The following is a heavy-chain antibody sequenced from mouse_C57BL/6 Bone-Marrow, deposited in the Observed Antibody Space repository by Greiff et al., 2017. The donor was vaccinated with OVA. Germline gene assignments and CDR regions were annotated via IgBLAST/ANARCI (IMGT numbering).Heavy chain of an antibody. Sequence: EVHLVESGGGLVKPGGSLKLSCAASGFTFSSYTMSWVRQTPEKRLEWVATISGGGGNTYYPDSVKGRFTISRDNAKNTLYLQMSSLRSEDTALYYCARPYVRGFDYWGQGTTLTVSS. D-gene: IGHD2-12*01. CDR3: ARPYVRGFDY. J-gene: IGHJ2*01. V-gene: IGHV5-9*01. CDR1: GFTFSSYT. CDR2: ISGGGGNT.